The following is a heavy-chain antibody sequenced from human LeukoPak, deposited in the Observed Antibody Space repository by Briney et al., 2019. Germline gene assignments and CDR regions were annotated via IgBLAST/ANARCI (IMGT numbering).Heavy chain of an antibody. CDR1: GFSLSTARGG. D-gene: IGHD3-10*02. CDR3: ARISVRTVDY. CDR2: IFYNDEK. V-gene: IGHV2-26*01. J-gene: IGHJ4*02. Sequence: SGPMLVKPTDTLTLTCTVSGFSLSTARGGVSWIRQPPVKALEWLAHIFYNDEKSYSTSLKSRLTISKNTSKSQVVHTMTNMDPVDTATYYCARISVRTVDYWGQGTLVSVSS.